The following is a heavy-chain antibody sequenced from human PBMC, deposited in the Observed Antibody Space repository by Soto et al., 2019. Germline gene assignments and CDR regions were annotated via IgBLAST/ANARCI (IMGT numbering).Heavy chain of an antibody. CDR3: ASSGINCSGGSCYSFDY. Sequence: QVQLQESGPGLVKPSQTLSLTCTVSGGSISSGDYYWSWIRQPPGKGLEWIGYIYYSGSTYYNPSLKSRVTISVDTSKNQFSLKLSSVTAADTALYYCASSGINCSGGSCYSFDYWGQGTLVTVSS. D-gene: IGHD2-15*01. CDR2: IYYSGST. J-gene: IGHJ4*02. V-gene: IGHV4-30-4*01. CDR1: GGSISSGDYY.